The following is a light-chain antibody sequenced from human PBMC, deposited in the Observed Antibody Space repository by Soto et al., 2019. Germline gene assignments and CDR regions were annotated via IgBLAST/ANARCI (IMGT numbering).Light chain of an antibody. CDR3: AAWDDSLSGVV. V-gene: IGLV1-47*01. CDR1: SSNIGSNY. Sequence: QSVLTQPPSASGTPGQRVTISCSGSSSNIGSNYVYWYQQLPGTVPQLLIYRNSERPSGGPDRFSGSKSGTSASLAISGLRSEDEADYYCAAWDDSLSGVVFGAGTKLTVL. J-gene: IGLJ2*01. CDR2: RNS.